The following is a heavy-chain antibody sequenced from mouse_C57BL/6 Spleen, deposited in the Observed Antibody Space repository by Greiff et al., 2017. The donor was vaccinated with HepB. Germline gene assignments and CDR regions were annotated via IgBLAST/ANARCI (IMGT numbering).Heavy chain of an antibody. CDR2: IYPRSGNT. J-gene: IGHJ4*01. D-gene: IGHD1-1*01. CDR1: GYTFTSYG. V-gene: IGHV1-81*01. CDR3: ARGDYGSSFYAMDY. Sequence: VQLQQSGAELARPGASVKLSCKASGYTFTSYGISWVKQRTGQGLEWIGEIYPRSGNTYYNEKFKGKATLTADKSSSTAYMELRSLTSEDSAVYFCARGDYGSSFYAMDYWGQGTSVTVSS.